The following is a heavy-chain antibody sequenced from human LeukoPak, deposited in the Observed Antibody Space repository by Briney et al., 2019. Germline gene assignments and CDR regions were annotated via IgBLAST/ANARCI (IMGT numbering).Heavy chain of an antibody. CDR2: ISYDGSSE. D-gene: IGHD3-3*01. J-gene: IGHJ4*02. V-gene: IGHV3-30*03. CDR1: GFIFSSYG. CDR3: ARAPRGVVIIPDY. Sequence: GGSLRLSCAASGFIFSSYGMHWVRQAPGKGLEWVSVISYDGSSEYYADSVKGRFTISRDDSKNTLYLQMNSLRAEDAAVYYCARAPRGVVIIPDYWGQGTLVTVSS.